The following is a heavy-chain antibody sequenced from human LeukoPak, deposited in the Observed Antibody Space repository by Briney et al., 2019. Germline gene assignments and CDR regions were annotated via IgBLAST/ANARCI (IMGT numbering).Heavy chain of an antibody. CDR3: AKDASHILRFLEWSFDAFDI. V-gene: IGHV3-30-3*01. J-gene: IGHJ3*02. Sequence: GSLRLSCAAPGFTFSSYAMHWVRQAPGKGLEWVAVISYDGSNKYYADSVKGRFTISRDNSKNTLYLQMNSLRAEDTAVYYCAKDASHILRFLEWSFDAFDIWGQGTMVTVSS. D-gene: IGHD3-3*01. CDR1: GFTFSSYA. CDR2: ISYDGSNK.